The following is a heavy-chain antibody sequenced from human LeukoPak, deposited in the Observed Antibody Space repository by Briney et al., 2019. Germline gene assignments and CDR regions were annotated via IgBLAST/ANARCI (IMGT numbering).Heavy chain of an antibody. CDR2: INHSGST. D-gene: IGHD2-2*01. J-gene: IGHJ4*02. CDR1: GGSFSGYY. CDR3: AIVPATVGRVFGY. Sequence: PSETLSLTCAVYGGSFSGYYWSWIRQPPGKGLEWIGEINHSGSTNYNPSLKSRVTISVDTSKNQFSLKLSSVTAADTAVYYCAIVPATVGRVFGYWGQGTLVTVSS. V-gene: IGHV4-34*01.